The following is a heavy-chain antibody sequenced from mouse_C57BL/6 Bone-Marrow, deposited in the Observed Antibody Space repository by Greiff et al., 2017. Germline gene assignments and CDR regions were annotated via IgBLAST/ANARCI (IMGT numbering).Heavy chain of an antibody. Sequence: VQLQQSGAELVRPGTSVKVSCKASGYAFTNYLIEWVKQRPGQGLEWIGVINPGSGGTNYNEKFKGKATLTADTSSSTAYMQLSKLTSEDSAVYLGAYPYDYLCAMDYWGQGTSVTVSS. V-gene: IGHV1-54*01. D-gene: IGHD2-4*01. CDR1: GYAFTNYL. CDR3: AYPYDYLCAMDY. CDR2: INPGSGGT. J-gene: IGHJ4*01.